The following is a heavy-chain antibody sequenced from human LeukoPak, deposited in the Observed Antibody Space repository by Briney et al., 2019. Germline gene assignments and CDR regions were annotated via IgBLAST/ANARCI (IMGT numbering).Heavy chain of an antibody. CDR2: ISSSSSTI. Sequence: GGSLRLSCAASGFTFSSYSMNWVRQAPGKGLEWVSYISSSSSTIYYADSVKGRFTISRDNVKNSLYLQMNSLRAEDTAVYYCSLSRGIVVVPAAGNWFDPWGQGTLVTVSS. V-gene: IGHV3-48*01. D-gene: IGHD2-2*01. CDR3: SLSRGIVVVPAAGNWFDP. J-gene: IGHJ5*02. CDR1: GFTFSSYS.